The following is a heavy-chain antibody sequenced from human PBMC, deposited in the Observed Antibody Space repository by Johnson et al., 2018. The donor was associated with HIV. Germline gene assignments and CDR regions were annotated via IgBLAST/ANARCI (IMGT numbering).Heavy chain of an antibody. D-gene: IGHD6-19*01. V-gene: IGHV3-30*02. CDR2: IQFDGSHK. J-gene: IGHJ3*01. CDR3: ARDLRNSGWSNGFDV. Sequence: QVQLVESGGGVVQPGGSLRLSCQASGFTFSNYGIHWVRQAPGKGLEWVTFIQFDGSHKYYADSVKGRFTISRDNSKNTLYLQMNSLRAEDTALYYCARDLRNSGWSNGFDVWGQGTMVTVSS. CDR1: GFTFSNYG.